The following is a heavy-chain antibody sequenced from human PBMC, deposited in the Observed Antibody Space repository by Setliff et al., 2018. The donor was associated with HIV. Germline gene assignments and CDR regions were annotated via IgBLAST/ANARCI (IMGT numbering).Heavy chain of an antibody. CDR1: GYTFTTYD. Sequence: GASVKVSCKASGYTFTTYDITWVRQAPGQGLEWLGRISPYNGHTNFAQKFQGRVTMTTDTATSTAYMEVRSLRSDDTAVYYCARTDYGGNSGGNYFDYWGQGSLVTVSS. D-gene: IGHD4-17*01. CDR2: ISPYNGHT. CDR3: ARTDYGGNSGGNYFDY. J-gene: IGHJ4*02. V-gene: IGHV1-18*01.